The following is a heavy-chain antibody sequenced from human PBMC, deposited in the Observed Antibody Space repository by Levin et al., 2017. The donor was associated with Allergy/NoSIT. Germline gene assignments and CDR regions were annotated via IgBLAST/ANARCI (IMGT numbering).Heavy chain of an antibody. CDR2: ISSSSSYI. CDR3: AREYSSSWYDGNTWYFDL. J-gene: IGHJ2*01. V-gene: IGHV3-21*01. CDR1: GFTFSSYS. D-gene: IGHD6-13*01. Sequence: GGSLRLSCAASGFTFSSYSMNWVRQAPGKGLEWVSSISSSSSYIYYADSVKGRFTISRDNAKNSLYLQMNSLRAEDTAVYYCAREYSSSWYDGNTWYFDLWGRGTLVTVSS.